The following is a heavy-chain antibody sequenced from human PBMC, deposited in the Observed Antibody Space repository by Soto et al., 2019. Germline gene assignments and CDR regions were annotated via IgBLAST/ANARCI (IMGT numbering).Heavy chain of an antibody. CDR1: GFSLSNARMG. V-gene: IGHV2-26*01. Sequence: QVTLKESGPVLVKPTETLTLTCTVSGFSLSNARMGVSWIRQPPGKALEWLAHIFSNDEKSYSTSLKSRLTISKDTSKSQVVLTMTNMDPVYTATYYCARISGETMVRGVIITNANFDYWGQGTLVTVSS. D-gene: IGHD3-10*01. CDR2: IFSNDEK. CDR3: ARISGETMVRGVIITNANFDY. J-gene: IGHJ4*02.